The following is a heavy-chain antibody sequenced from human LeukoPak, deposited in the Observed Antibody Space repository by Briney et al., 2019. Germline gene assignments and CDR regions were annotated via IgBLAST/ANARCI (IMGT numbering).Heavy chain of an antibody. V-gene: IGHV1-69*13. J-gene: IGHJ4*02. Sequence: GASVKVSCKASGGTFSSYAISWVRQAPGQGLEWMGGIIPIFGTANYAQKFQGRVTITADESTSTAYMELSSLRSEDTAVYYCARDYYDSSGYPSRNPGRFDYWGQGTLVTVSS. D-gene: IGHD3-22*01. CDR1: GGTFSSYA. CDR2: IIPIFGTA. CDR3: ARDYYDSSGYPSRNPGRFDY.